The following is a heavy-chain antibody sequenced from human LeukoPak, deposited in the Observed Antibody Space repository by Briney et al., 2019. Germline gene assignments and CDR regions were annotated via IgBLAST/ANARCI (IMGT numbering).Heavy chain of an antibody. CDR2: IIPIFGTA. J-gene: IGHJ6*03. CDR3: ARSVGWEPRHYYYMDV. CDR1: GGTFSSYA. D-gene: IGHD1-26*01. Sequence: GASLKVSCKASGGTFSSYAISWVRQAPGQGHEWMGGIIPIFGTANYAQKFQGRVTTTTDESTNTAYMELSSLRSEDTAVYYCARSVGWEPRHYYYMDVWGKGTTVTVSS. V-gene: IGHV1-69*05.